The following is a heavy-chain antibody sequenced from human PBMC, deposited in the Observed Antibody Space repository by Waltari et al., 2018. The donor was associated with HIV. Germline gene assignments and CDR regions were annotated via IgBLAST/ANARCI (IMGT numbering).Heavy chain of an antibody. CDR1: GYTFTDYY. CDR2: INPNEDGT. V-gene: IGHV1-2*02. J-gene: IGHJ4*02. Sequence: QVQLVQSGAEVKKPGASVKVSCKASGYTFTDYYMHWVRQAPGQGLEWMAWINPNEDGTNYARISEGRATVTGETSTSTAYVGLGGLSSDDTAVYFCAIVVSGSYHSPSLYWRQGTRVTVSS. D-gene: IGHD1-26*01. CDR3: AIVVSGSYHSPSLY.